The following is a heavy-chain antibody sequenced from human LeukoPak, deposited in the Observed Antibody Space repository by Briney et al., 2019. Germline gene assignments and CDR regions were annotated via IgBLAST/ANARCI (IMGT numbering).Heavy chain of an antibody. V-gene: IGHV1-69*05. D-gene: IGHD1-26*01. J-gene: IGHJ4*02. CDR3: ASPTYSGSYYEFDY. CDR1: GGTFSSYA. CDR2: IIPIFGTA. Sequence: GASVKVSCKASGGTFSSYATSWVRQAPGQGLEWMGGIIPIFGTANYAQKFQGRVTITTDESTSTAYMELSSLRSEDTAVYYCASPTYSGSYYEFDYWGQGTLVTVSS.